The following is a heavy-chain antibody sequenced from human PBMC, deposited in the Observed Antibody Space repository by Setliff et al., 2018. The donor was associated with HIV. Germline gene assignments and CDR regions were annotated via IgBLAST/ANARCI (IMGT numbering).Heavy chain of an antibody. V-gene: IGHV4-39*01. Sequence: SETLSLTCTVSGGSISSYDYNWGWIRQPPGKGLEWIANIYYTGRTYYNPSLKSRVTISVDTSKNQFSLKVTSLTAANTAVYYCARYRRGAEWFDPWGQGTLVTVSS. CDR1: GGSISSYDYN. CDR2: IYYTGRT. J-gene: IGHJ5*02. D-gene: IGHD1-26*01. CDR3: ARYRRGAEWFDP.